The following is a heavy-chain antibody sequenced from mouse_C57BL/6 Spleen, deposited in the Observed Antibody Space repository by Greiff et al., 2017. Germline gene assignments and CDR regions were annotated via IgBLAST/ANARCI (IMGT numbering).Heavy chain of an antibody. Sequence: QVQLQQPGAELVKPGASVKLSCKASGYTFTSYWMHWVKQRPGRGLEWIGRIDPNSGGTKYNEKFKSKATLTVDKPSSTAYMQRSSLTSEDSAVYYCAIRYDGYYSYFDYWGQGTTLTVSS. CDR1: GYTFTSYW. J-gene: IGHJ2*01. CDR2: IDPNSGGT. D-gene: IGHD2-3*01. V-gene: IGHV1-72*01. CDR3: AIRYDGYYSYFDY.